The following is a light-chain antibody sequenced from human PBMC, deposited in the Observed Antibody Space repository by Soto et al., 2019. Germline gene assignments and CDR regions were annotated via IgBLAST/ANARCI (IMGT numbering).Light chain of an antibody. CDR2: EAS. CDR1: LGISSG. V-gene: IGKV1D-13*01. Sequence: IPLTQSPSSMSGSXGDRVTITCRASLGISSGLAWYQQKPGRAPKGXXSEASSLESGGPSRFSGSGSGTDFTRTISSRQPEDFATYYGQQFNNYPLTFGGGTKVDIK. CDR3: QQFNNYPLT. J-gene: IGKJ4*01.